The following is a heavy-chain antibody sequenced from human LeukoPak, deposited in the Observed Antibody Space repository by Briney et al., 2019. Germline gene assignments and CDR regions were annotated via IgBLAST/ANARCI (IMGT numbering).Heavy chain of an antibody. Sequence: GGSLRLSCAASGFDFSSYGMHWVRQAPGKGLEWVAYIHYDSTTEDYADSVQGRFTISRDNAKNSLYLQMNSLRAEDTALYYCASGGIYYGAAFDFWGQGTLVTVPS. V-gene: IGHV3-30*02. CDR2: IHYDSTTE. J-gene: IGHJ4*02. CDR1: GFDFSSYG. D-gene: IGHD1-26*01. CDR3: ASGGIYYGAAFDF.